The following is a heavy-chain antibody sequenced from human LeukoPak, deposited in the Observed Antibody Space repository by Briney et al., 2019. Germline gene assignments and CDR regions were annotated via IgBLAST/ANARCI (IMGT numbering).Heavy chain of an antibody. CDR1: GGSISSYY. Sequence: SETLSLTCTVSGGSISSYYWGWIRQPPGKGLEWIGSIYYSGSTYYNPSLKSRVTISVDTSKNQFSLKLSSVTAADTAVYYCARQEFWSGYSNWFDPWGQGTLVTVSS. CDR2: IYYSGST. D-gene: IGHD3-3*01. J-gene: IGHJ5*02. CDR3: ARQEFWSGYSNWFDP. V-gene: IGHV4-39*01.